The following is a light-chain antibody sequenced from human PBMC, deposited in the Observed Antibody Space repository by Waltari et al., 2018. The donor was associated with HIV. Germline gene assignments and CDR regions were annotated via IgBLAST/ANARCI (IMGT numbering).Light chain of an antibody. CDR2: LETSGIY. Sequence: QPVLLQSSSASVSLGSSVMLTCTTSRRHREYVITRHTHKPGKARRRLMKLETSGIYNKGSGGPDRFSGYRSGADRYLTISNLQVEDEAEYYCETWDSNTVVFGGGTQLTVL. J-gene: IGLJ7*01. V-gene: IGLV4-60*02. CDR3: ETWDSNTVV. CDR1: RRHREYV.